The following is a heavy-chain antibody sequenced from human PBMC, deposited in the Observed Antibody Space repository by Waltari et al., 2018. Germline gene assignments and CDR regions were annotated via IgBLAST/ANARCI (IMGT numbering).Heavy chain of an antibody. CDR2: IKHDGSEK. D-gene: IGHD1-26*01. CDR1: GFTFSSYW. CDR3: AREGGNYGY. V-gene: IGHV3-7*04. Sequence: EVQLVESGGGLVQPGGSLRLSCAACGFTFSSYWMTWVRQAPGKGLEWVANIKHDGSEKYYVDSVKGRFTISRDNAKNSLFLQMNSLRAEDTAVYYCAREGGNYGYWGQGTLVTVSS. J-gene: IGHJ4*02.